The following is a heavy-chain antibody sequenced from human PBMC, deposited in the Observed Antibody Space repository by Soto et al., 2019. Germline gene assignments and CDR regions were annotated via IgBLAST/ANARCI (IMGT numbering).Heavy chain of an antibody. CDR2: INPNSGGT. D-gene: IGHD6-13*01. Sequence: GASVKVSCKASGYTFTGYYMHWVRQAPGQGLEWMGWINPNSGGTNYAQKFQGWVTMTRDTSISTAYMELSRLRSDDTAVYYCARDPYSSSSNWFDPWGQGTLVTVSS. CDR1: GYTFTGYY. CDR3: ARDPYSSSSNWFDP. J-gene: IGHJ5*02. V-gene: IGHV1-2*04.